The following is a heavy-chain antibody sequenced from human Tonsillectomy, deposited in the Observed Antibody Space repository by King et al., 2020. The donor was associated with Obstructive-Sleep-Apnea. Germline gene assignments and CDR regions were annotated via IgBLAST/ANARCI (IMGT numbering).Heavy chain of an antibody. V-gene: IGHV3-66*04. Sequence: VQLVESGGGLVQPGGSLRLSCAASGFTGSTNYMTWVRQAPGKGLEWVSVIYSGGATYYADSVKGRFTLSRDKSKSTMYLQMNSLKAEDTAIYYCARPSYVSWSYSDIWGQGTLVTVSS. CDR3: ARPSYVSWSYSDI. D-gene: IGHD3-10*01. J-gene: IGHJ4*02. CDR1: GFTGSTNY. CDR2: IYSGGAT.